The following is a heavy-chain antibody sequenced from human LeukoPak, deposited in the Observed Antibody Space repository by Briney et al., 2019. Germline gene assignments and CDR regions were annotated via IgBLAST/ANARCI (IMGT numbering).Heavy chain of an antibody. D-gene: IGHD3-10*01. Sequence: PGGSLRLSCAASGFTFSSYAMSWVRQAPGKGLEWVSAISGSGGSTYYADSVKGRCTISRDNSKNTLYLQMNSLRAEDTAVYCCAKDRHYYGSGSTNWFDPWGQGTLVTVSS. CDR2: ISGSGGST. CDR3: AKDRHYYGSGSTNWFDP. CDR1: GFTFSSYA. J-gene: IGHJ5*02. V-gene: IGHV3-23*01.